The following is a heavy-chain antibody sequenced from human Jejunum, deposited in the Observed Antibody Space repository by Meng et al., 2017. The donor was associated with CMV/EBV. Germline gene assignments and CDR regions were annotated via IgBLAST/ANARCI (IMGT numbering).Heavy chain of an antibody. CDR3: ARVPPPRSILRPGSPLEY. Sequence: QGQLQGSGHGLVKPSEPLSLTFTVSGGSITNYYWCWIRLPPGKGLEWIGNIYYSGTTSYNPSLQSRVTISVDMSKNQFSLKLSSVTAADTAVYYCARVPPPRSILRPGSPLEYWGQGTLVTVSS. CDR1: GGSITNYY. D-gene: IGHD2-2*01. V-gene: IGHV4-59*01. CDR2: IYYSGTT. J-gene: IGHJ4*02.